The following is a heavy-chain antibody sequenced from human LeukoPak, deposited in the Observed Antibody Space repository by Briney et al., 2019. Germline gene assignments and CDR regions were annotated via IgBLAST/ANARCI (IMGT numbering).Heavy chain of an antibody. CDR2: RSSSGRSI. CDR1: GFTFRSYE. D-gene: IGHD6-19*01. Sequence: GGSLRLSCAASGFTFRSYEMNWVRQAPGKGLEWLSYRSSSGRSIYYADSVKGRFTISRDNTKNSLYLQMNSLRAEDTAVYYCARGSQFNSGWYLFDYWGQGTLVTVSS. CDR3: ARGSQFNSGWYLFDY. J-gene: IGHJ4*01. V-gene: IGHV3-48*03.